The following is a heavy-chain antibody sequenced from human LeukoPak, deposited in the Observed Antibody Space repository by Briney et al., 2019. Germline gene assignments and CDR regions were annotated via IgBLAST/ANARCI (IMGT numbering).Heavy chain of an antibody. Sequence: ASAKVSCKASGGTFSSYAISWVRQAPGQGLEWMGGIIPIFGTANYAQKFQGRVTITGDESTSTAYMELSSLRSEDTAVYYCARDRENCSSTSCYGNYYYMDVWGKGTTVTVSS. J-gene: IGHJ6*03. CDR2: IIPIFGTA. D-gene: IGHD2-2*01. CDR1: GGTFSSYA. CDR3: ARDRENCSSTSCYGNYYYMDV. V-gene: IGHV1-69*13.